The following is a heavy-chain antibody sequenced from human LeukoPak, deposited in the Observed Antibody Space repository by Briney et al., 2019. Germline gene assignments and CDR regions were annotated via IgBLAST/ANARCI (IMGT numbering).Heavy chain of an antibody. CDR2: IYYSGST. D-gene: IGHD1-1*01. V-gene: IGHV4-59*01. CDR3: ARDVTKRHQITNGIYGIDV. CDR1: GGSISSYC. Sequence: PSETLSLTCTVSGGSISSYCWSWIRQPPGKGLEWIGYIYYSGSTNYNPSLKSRVTISVDTSKNQFSLKLSSVTAADTAVYYCARDVTKRHQITNGIYGIDVWGQGTTVTVSS. J-gene: IGHJ6*02.